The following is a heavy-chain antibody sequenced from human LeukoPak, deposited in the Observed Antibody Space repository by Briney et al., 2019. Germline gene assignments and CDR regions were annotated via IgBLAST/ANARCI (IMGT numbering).Heavy chain of an antibody. Sequence: PGGSLRLSCAASGFTVSSNYMSWVRQAPGKGLEWVSVIYSGGSTYYADSVKGRFTISRDNSKNTLYLQMNSLRAEDTAVYYCARELAYYYGSGSYNWFDPWGQGTLVTVSS. J-gene: IGHJ5*02. CDR3: ARELAYYYGSGSYNWFDP. V-gene: IGHV3-66*01. D-gene: IGHD3-10*01. CDR1: GFTVSSNY. CDR2: IYSGGST.